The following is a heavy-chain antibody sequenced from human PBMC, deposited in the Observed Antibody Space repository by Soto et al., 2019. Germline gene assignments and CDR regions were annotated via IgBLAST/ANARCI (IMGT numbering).Heavy chain of an antibody. V-gene: IGHV4-30-4*01. J-gene: IGHJ4*02. CDR3: ARDRTHYDSSGYTTGTY. D-gene: IGHD3-22*01. Sequence: KPSETLSLTCTVSGGSISSGDYYWSWIRQPPGKGLEWIGYIYYSGSTYYNPSLKSRVTISVDTSKNQFSLKLSSVTAADTAVYYCARDRTHYDSSGYTTGTYWGQGTLVTVSS. CDR2: IYYSGST. CDR1: GGSISSGDYY.